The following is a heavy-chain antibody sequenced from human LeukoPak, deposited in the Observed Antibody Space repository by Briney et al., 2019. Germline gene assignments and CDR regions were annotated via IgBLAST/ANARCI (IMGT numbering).Heavy chain of an antibody. J-gene: IGHJ4*02. CDR2: IYYSGST. V-gene: IGHV4-39*07. Sequence: SETLSLTCTVSGGSISSSSYYWGWIRQPPGKGLVWIGSIYYSGSTYYNPSLKSRVTISVDTSKNQFSLKLSSVTAADTAVYYCARDGYWGQGTLVTVSS. CDR1: GGSISSSSYY. CDR3: ARDGY.